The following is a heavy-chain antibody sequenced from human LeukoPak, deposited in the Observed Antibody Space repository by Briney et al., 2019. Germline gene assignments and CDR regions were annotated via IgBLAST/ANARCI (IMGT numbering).Heavy chain of an antibody. CDR2: ISSRRSCI. V-gene: IGHV3-21*01. D-gene: IGHD1-26*01. CDR3: ARDSTYSGSLDAFDI. Sequence: GGSLRLSCAPSGLTFSSYSMNWVRQAPGKGLEWVSSISSRRSCIYYADSVKGRFTISRDNAKNSLYLQMNSLRAEDTAVYYCARDSTYSGSLDAFDIWGQGTMVTVSS. J-gene: IGHJ3*02. CDR1: GLTFSSYS.